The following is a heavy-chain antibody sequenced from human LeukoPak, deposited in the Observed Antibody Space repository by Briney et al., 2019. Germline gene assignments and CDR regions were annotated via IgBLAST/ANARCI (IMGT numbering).Heavy chain of an antibody. CDR2: IHSDGSTI. CDR1: GFTFSNAW. CDR3: ARGGGSAASGSQVRVDYMDV. Sequence: GGSLRLSCAASGFTFSNAWMSWVRQAPGKGLVWVSLIHSDGSTIIYADSVKGRFTTSRDNAKKTLYLQMDSLRVEDMAVYYCARGGGSAASGSQVRVDYMDVWGKGTTVTVSS. D-gene: IGHD3-10*01. V-gene: IGHV3-74*01. J-gene: IGHJ6*03.